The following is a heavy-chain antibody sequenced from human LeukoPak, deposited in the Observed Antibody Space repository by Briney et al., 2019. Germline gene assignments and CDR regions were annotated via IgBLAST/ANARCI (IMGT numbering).Heavy chain of an antibody. D-gene: IGHD6-19*01. CDR1: GYTFTSYV. Sequence: ASVKVSCKASGYTFTSYVINWVRQATGQGLEWMGWMNPNSGNTGYAQKFQGRVTMTRNTSISTAYMELSSLRSEDTAVYYCALRGEYSSGWDDYWGQGTLVTVSS. V-gene: IGHV1-8*01. CDR2: MNPNSGNT. CDR3: ALRGEYSSGWDDY. J-gene: IGHJ4*02.